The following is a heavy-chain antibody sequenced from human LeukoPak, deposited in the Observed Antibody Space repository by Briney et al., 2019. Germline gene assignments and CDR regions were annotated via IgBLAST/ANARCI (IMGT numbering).Heavy chain of an antibody. CDR3: ARDREVVAATFDY. CDR2: ISSSSSYI. V-gene: IGHV3-21*01. J-gene: IGHJ4*02. D-gene: IGHD2-15*01. Sequence: PGGSLSLSCAASGFTFSSYSMNWVRQAPGKGLEWVSSISSSSSYIYYADSVKGRFTISRDNAKNSLYLQMNSLRAEDTAVYYCARDREVVAATFDYWGQGTLVTVSS. CDR1: GFTFSSYS.